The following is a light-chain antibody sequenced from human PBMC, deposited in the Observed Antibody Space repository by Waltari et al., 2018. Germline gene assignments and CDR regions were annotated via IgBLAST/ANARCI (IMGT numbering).Light chain of an antibody. J-gene: IGLJ3*02. CDR2: DNN. CDR3: GTWDSSLSAWV. CDR1: SSNIGHNY. V-gene: IGLV1-51*01. Sequence: QSVLTQPPSVSAAPGQKVTISRSGSSSNIGHNYVHWYQQLPGTAPKLLIYDNNKRPSGIPDRFSGSKSGTSATLGITGLQTGDEADYYCGTWDSSLSAWVFGGGTKLTVL.